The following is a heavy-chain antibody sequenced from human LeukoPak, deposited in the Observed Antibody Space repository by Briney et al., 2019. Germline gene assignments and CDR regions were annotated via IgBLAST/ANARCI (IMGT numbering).Heavy chain of an antibody. CDR2: ISSSSSTI. V-gene: IGHV3-48*01. J-gene: IGHJ3*02. CDR1: GFTFSSYW. Sequence: GGSLRLSCAASGFTFSSYWMSWVRQAPGKGLEWVSYISSSSSTIYYADSVKGRFTISRDNAKNSLYLQMNSLRSDDTAVYYCARDNHSGSDAFDIWGQGTMVTVSS. CDR3: ARDNHSGSDAFDI. D-gene: IGHD1-26*01.